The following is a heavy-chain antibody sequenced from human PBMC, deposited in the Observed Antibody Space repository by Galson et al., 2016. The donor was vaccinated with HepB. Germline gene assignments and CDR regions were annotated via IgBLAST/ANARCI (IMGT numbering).Heavy chain of an antibody. V-gene: IGHV3-23*01. CDR1: GFTFSNAW. CDR2: ISGSGDKK. CDR3: AKCLHSWQSIPATL. J-gene: IGHJ4*02. Sequence: SLRLSCAASGFTFSNAWMSWVRQAPGKGLEWVSTISGSGDKKHYANSVKGRFTISRDNSKNTVNLHMNSLGVDDTALYYCAKCLHSWQSIPATLGGQGTLVTVSS. D-gene: IGHD5/OR15-5a*01.